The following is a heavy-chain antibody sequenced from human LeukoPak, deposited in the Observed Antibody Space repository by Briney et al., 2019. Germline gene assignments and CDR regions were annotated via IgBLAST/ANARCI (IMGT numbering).Heavy chain of an antibody. CDR1: GGSIISSSYY. CDR3: ARSIRQDWGWQYFDL. Sequence: PSETLSLTCTVSGGSIISSSYYWGWIRQPPGKGLEWIGSMYYSGSTYQNPSLKSRVTVSVDTSNNHFSLRLSSVTAADTAVYYCARSIRQDWGWQYFDLWGRGTLVIVSS. J-gene: IGHJ2*01. D-gene: IGHD7-27*01. V-gene: IGHV4-39*02. CDR2: MYYSGST.